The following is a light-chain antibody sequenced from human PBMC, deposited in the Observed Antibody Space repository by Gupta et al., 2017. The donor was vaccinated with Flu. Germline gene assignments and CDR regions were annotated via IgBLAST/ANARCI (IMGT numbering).Light chain of an antibody. CDR2: VKSDVSH. Sequence: GASVKLTCTLTSGHKTFAIAWHQQRPGRGPRFLMKVKSDVSHTKGDGIPDRFSGSSSGAERYLTISNLQSEDEADYYCQTWATGIPWVFGGGTKLTVL. CDR1: SGHKTFA. J-gene: IGLJ3*02. V-gene: IGLV4-69*01. CDR3: QTWATGIPWV.